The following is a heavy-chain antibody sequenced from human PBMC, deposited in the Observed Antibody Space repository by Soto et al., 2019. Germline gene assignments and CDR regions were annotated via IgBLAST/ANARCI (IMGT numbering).Heavy chain of an antibody. Sequence: PSETLSLTCSVSGGSISSSPYYWGWIRQPPGKGLEWLGTIYYSGTTSYNPSLKSRVIISVDTSNNQLFLKLRSVTAADTAVYYCARHRQDYDTSGYQQRYFDYWGQGTQVTVSS. J-gene: IGHJ4*02. D-gene: IGHD3-22*01. CDR1: GGSISSSPYY. V-gene: IGHV4-39*01. CDR2: IYYSGTT. CDR3: ARHRQDYDTSGYQQRYFDY.